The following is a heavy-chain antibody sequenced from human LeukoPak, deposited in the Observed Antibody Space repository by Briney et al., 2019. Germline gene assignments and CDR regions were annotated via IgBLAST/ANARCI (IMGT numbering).Heavy chain of an antibody. CDR2: ISAYNGNT. D-gene: IGHD1-26*01. CDR3: ARDHSWGPMDYFGY. CDR1: GYTFTSYG. V-gene: IGHV1-18*04. J-gene: IGHJ4*02. Sequence: ASVKVSCKASGYTFTSYGISWVRQAPGQGLEWMGWISAYNGNTNYAQKLQGRVTMTTDTSTSTAYMELRSLRSDDTAVYYCARDHSWGPMDYFGYWGQGTLVTVSS.